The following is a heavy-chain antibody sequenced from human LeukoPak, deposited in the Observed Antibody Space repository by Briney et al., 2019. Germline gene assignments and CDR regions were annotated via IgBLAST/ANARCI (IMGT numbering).Heavy chain of an antibody. Sequence: PGGSLRLSCAASGFTFSSYGMHWVRQAPGKGLEWVAFIRYDGSNKYYADSGKGRFTISRDNSKNTLYLQMNRLRAEDTAVYYCAKASRISGYCSGGSCRYYYYYMDVWGKGTTVTVSS. V-gene: IGHV3-30*02. CDR1: GFTFSSYG. J-gene: IGHJ6*03. D-gene: IGHD2-15*01. CDR2: IRYDGSNK. CDR3: AKASRISGYCSGGSCRYYYYYMDV.